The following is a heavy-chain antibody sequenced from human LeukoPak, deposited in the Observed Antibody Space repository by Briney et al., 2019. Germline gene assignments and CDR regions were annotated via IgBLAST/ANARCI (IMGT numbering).Heavy chain of an antibody. Sequence: ASVKVSCKASGYTFTSYDINWVRQATGQGLEWMGWMNPNSGNTGYAQKFQGRVTMTRNTSISTAYMELSSLRSEDTAVYYCARGQRSGLYYYYYYMDVWGKGTTVTISS. CDR2: MNPNSGNT. CDR1: GYTFTSYD. D-gene: IGHD6-19*01. V-gene: IGHV1-8*01. J-gene: IGHJ6*03. CDR3: ARGQRSGLYYYYYYMDV.